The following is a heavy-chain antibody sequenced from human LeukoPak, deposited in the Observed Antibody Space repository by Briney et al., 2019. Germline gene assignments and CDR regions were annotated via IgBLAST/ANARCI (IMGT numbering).Heavy chain of an antibody. CDR3: ARSEHSSSSFDY. CDR1: GLTFSDYS. J-gene: IGHJ4*02. CDR2: ISAGGGST. V-gene: IGHV3-23*01. D-gene: IGHD6-6*01. Sequence: GGSLRLSCAASGLTFSDYSMTWVRQAPGKGLFWVSGISAGGGSTYYADSVKGRFTISRDNARNSLYLQMNSLRAGDTAIYYCARSEHSSSSFDYWGQGTLVTVSS.